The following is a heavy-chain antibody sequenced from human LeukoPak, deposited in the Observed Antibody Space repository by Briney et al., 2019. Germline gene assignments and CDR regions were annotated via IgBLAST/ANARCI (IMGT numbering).Heavy chain of an antibody. Sequence: GGSLRLSCAASGFTFSSYWMSWVRQVSGKGLEWVANIKQDGSEKYYVDSVKGRFTISRDNAKNSLYLQMNSLRAEDTAVYYCARDPSSLRDSFDYWGQGTLVTVSS. CDR1: GFTFSSYW. J-gene: IGHJ4*02. CDR2: IKQDGSEK. CDR3: ARDPSSLRDSFDY. V-gene: IGHV3-7*01.